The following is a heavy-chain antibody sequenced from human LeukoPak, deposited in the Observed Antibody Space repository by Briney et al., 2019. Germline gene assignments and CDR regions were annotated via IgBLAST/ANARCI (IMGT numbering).Heavy chain of an antibody. CDR2: IYPGDSDT. Sequence: GESLKISCKGSGYSFTSYWIGWVRQMPGKGLEWMGIIYPGDSDTRYSPSFQGQVTNSADKSISTAYLQRSSLKASDTAMYYCARQWGYYDSSGYPLDAFDIWGQGTMVTVSS. D-gene: IGHD3-22*01. J-gene: IGHJ3*02. CDR3: ARQWGYYDSSGYPLDAFDI. V-gene: IGHV5-51*01. CDR1: GYSFTSYW.